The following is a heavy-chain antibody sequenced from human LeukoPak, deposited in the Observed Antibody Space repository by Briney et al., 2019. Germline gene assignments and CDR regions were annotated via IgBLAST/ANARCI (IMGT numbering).Heavy chain of an antibody. J-gene: IGHJ4*02. CDR1: GGSISSYY. V-gene: IGHV4-59*08. CDR2: IYYSGST. D-gene: IGHD3-22*01. Sequence: AETLSLTCTVSGGSISSYYWSWIRQPPGKGLEWIGYIYYSGSTNYNPSLKSRVTISVDTSKNQFSLKLSSVTAADTAVYYCARHYYDSPIDYWGQGTLVTVSS. CDR3: ARHYYDSPIDY.